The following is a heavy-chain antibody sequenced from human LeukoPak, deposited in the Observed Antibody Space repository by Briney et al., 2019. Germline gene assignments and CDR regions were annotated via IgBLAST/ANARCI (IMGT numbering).Heavy chain of an antibody. CDR3: ARDRSGDDGFWSVYYTNCFDP. D-gene: IGHD3-3*01. V-gene: IGHV3-48*01. J-gene: IGHJ5*02. CDR1: GFTLSRYS. Sequence: PGGSLRLSCVVSGFTLSRYSMNWVRQAPGKGLEWVSYISSSGSTEYYADSVKGRFTISRDNAKNSLYLQMNSLRAEDTAVYYCARDRSGDDGFWSVYYTNCFDPWGQGTLVTVSS. CDR2: ISSSGSTE.